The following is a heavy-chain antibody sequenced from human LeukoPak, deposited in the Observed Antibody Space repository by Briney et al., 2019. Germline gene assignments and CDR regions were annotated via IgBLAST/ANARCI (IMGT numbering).Heavy chain of an antibody. CDR2: ISDNGGSI. D-gene: IGHD2-2*01. CDR1: GFTFSAYA. J-gene: IGHJ5*02. Sequence: PGGSLRLSCAASGFTFSAYAMSWVRQAPGEGLEWVSVISDNGGSIFYADSVKGRFTISRDNSKNTLYLQMSSLRAEDTAIYYCAKDRPPGYCSSTSCPGENWFDPWGQGTLVTVSS. CDR3: AKDRPPGYCSSTSCPGENWFDP. V-gene: IGHV3-23*01.